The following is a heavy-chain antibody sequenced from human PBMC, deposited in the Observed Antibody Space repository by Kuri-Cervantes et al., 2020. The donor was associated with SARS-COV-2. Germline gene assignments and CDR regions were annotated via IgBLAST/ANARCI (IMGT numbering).Heavy chain of an antibody. CDR1: GYSFTSYW. D-gene: IGHD1-26*01. V-gene: IGHV5-51*01. CDR3: AREEGANSFDS. Sequence: KVSCKGSGYSFTSYWIGWVRQMPGKGLEWMGIIYPGDSDTRYNPSFQGQVTISADKSITTAFLQWTSLKASDTAIYYCAREEGANSFDSWGQGTLVTVSS. J-gene: IGHJ4*02. CDR2: IYPGDSDT.